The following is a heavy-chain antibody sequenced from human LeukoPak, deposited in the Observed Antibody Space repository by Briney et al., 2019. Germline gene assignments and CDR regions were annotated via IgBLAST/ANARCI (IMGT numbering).Heavy chain of an antibody. J-gene: IGHJ6*03. D-gene: IGHD3-3*01. CDR3: ARSGIYDFWSGSETFRDNYMDV. CDR1: GYTFTSYD. V-gene: IGHV1-8*01. CDR2: MNPNSGNT. Sequence: ASVKVSCKASGYTFTSYDINWVRQATGQGLEWMGWMNPNSGNTGYAQKFQGRVTMTRDTSISTAYMELSRLRSDDTAVYYCARSGIYDFWSGSETFRDNYMDVWGKGTTVTVSS.